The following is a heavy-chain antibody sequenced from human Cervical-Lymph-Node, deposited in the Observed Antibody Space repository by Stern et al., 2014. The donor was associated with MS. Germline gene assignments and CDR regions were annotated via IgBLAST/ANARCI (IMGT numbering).Heavy chain of an antibody. V-gene: IGHV4-61*02. J-gene: IGHJ5*02. CDR2: VYPSGSP. CDR3: ARGVWFDP. CDR1: GGSISSGSYY. Sequence: QVQLQESGPGLVKPSQTLSLTCTVSGGSISSGSYYWSWIRQPAGKGLEWIGRVYPSGSPNYTPSLKSRFSISVDTPKNQFSLKLSSLTAADTAVYYCARGVWFDPWGRGTLVTVSS. D-gene: IGHD2-8*01.